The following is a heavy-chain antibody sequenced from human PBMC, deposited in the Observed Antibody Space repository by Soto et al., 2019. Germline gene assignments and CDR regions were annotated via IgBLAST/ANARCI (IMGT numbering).Heavy chain of an antibody. J-gene: IGHJ4*02. CDR3: ARQDAYSTTWYPFDN. V-gene: IGHV1-3*01. D-gene: IGHD3-16*01. Sequence: GASVKVSCKASGYTFRTYAMHWVRQAPGQRLEWMGWINGANGNTKYSEKLQGRVTISRDTSASTAYMELSSMRSEDTAVYYCARQDAYSTTWYPFDNWGQGTLVT. CDR2: INGANGNT. CDR1: GYTFRTYA.